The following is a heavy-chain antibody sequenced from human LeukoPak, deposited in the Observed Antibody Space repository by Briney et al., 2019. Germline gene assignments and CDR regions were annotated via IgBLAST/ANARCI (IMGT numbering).Heavy chain of an antibody. J-gene: IGHJ4*02. D-gene: IGHD1-26*01. V-gene: IGHV5-51*01. Sequence: GESLKISCKASGYTFTNYWIGWVRQMPGKGLEWMGIIYPGDSDTRYSPSFRGQVTISADKSISTAYLQWSSLKASDTAMYYCARGGELLTLGYWGQGTLVTVSS. CDR1: GYTFTNYW. CDR2: IYPGDSDT. CDR3: ARGGELLTLGY.